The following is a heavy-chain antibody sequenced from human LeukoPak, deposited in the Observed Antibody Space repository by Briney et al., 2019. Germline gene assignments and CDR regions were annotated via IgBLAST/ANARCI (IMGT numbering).Heavy chain of an antibody. CDR2: IYYSQST. CDR3: ARGRKSTSGYRVTELGSGYSDY. CDR1: GRSIISRRYY. V-gene: IGHV4-39*07. J-gene: IGHJ4*02. D-gene: IGHD3-9*01. Sequence: SETLSLTCTVSGRSIISRRYYSGGIRQPPGKGLEWIWSIYYSQSTNYTPSLKSRVTISVDTSRNQFSLKLSSVTPADTSVYYCARGRKSTSGYRVTELGSGYSDYWGQGNLVTVSS.